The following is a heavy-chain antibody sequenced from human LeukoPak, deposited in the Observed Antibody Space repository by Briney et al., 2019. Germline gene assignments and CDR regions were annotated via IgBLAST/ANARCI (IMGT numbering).Heavy chain of an antibody. CDR3: ARDGPMIGRPFDY. CDR2: INPNSGGT. Sequence: GASVKVSCKASGYTFTGYYMHWVRQAPGQGLEWMGWINPNSGGTNYAQKFQGRVTMTRDTSISTAYMELSRLRSDDTAVYYCARDGPMIGRPFDYWGQGTLVTASS. CDR1: GYTFTGYY. V-gene: IGHV1-2*02. J-gene: IGHJ4*02. D-gene: IGHD3-22*01.